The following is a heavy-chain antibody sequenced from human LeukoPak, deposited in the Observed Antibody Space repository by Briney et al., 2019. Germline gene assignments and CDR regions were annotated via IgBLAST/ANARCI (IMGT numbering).Heavy chain of an antibody. CDR1: GGSISSSSYY. D-gene: IGHD3-16*01. CDR3: ARAWGSDIYEHFDY. Sequence: SETLSLTCTVSGGSISSSSYYWGWIRQPPGKGLEWIGSIYYSGSTYYNPSLKSRVTISVDTSKNQFSLRLSSVTAADTAVYYCARAWGSDIYEHFDYWGQGTLVTVSS. CDR2: IYYSGST. V-gene: IGHV4-39*07. J-gene: IGHJ4*02.